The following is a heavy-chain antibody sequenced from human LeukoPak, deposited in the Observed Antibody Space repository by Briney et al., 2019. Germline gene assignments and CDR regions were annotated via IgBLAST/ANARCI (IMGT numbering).Heavy chain of an antibody. V-gene: IGHV4-61*02. J-gene: IGHJ4*02. Sequence: SETLSLTCTVSGGSISSGSYYWSWIRQPAGKGLEWIGRIYTSGSTNYNPSPKSRVTISVDTSKNQFSLKLSSVTAADTAVYYCARGPTYQPIDFWGQGTLVTVSS. CDR1: GGSISSGSYY. D-gene: IGHD2-2*01. CDR3: ARGPTYQPIDF. CDR2: IYTSGST.